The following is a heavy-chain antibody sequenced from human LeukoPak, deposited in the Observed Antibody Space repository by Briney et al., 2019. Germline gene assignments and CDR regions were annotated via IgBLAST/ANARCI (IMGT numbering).Heavy chain of an antibody. CDR2: INPNSGDT. CDR3: AIPFSSYDILTVQH. D-gene: IGHD3-9*01. Sequence: GASVKVSCKVSGYQFNLYHMHWVRQAPGQGLEWMGCINPNSGDTTYAQRFQGRVTMTGDLSISTAYMELTSLRSDDTAVYYCAIPFSSYDILTVQHWGQGTLVTVSS. J-gene: IGHJ1*01. CDR1: GYQFNLYH. V-gene: IGHV1-2*02.